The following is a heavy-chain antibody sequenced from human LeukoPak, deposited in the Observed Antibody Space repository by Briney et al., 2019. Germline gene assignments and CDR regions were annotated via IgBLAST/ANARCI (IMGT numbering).Heavy chain of an antibody. D-gene: IGHD7-27*01. CDR3: ARYLGDAFDV. V-gene: IGHV4-59*01. Sequence: SETLSLTCIVSSGSISTYYWSWIRQPPGKGLEWIGYIYYSGSTNYNPSLKSRVTISVDTSKNQFSLKLSSVTVADTAVYYCARYLGDAFDVWGQGTMVTVSS. J-gene: IGHJ3*01. CDR1: SGSISTYY. CDR2: IYYSGST.